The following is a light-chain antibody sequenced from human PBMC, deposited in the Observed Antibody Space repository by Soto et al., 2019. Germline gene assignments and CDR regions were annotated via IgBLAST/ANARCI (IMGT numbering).Light chain of an antibody. Sequence: DVQMTQSPSTLSASVIDIVTSTCRAIQSISSWLAWYQQKPGKAPKLLIYDASSLESGVPSRFSGSGSGTDFTLTISNLEPEDSAVYYCQQRSIWPLTFGGGTKVDIK. J-gene: IGKJ4*01. V-gene: IGKV1-5*01. CDR2: DAS. CDR3: QQRSIWPLT. CDR1: QSISSW.